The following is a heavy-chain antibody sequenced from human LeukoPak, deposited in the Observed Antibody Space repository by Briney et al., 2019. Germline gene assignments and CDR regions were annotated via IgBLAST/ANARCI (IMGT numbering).Heavy chain of an antibody. CDR1: GFTFSSYA. J-gene: IGHJ4*02. V-gene: IGHV3-23*01. CDR2: ISGSGGST. D-gene: IGHD2-21*02. Sequence: GGSLRLSCAASGFTFSSYAMSWVRQAPGKGLEWVSAISGSGGSTYYADSVKGRFTISRDNSKNTLYLQMNSLRAEDTAVYYXXXXXIVVVTAWDYWGQGTLVTVSS. CDR3: XXXXIVVVTAWDY.